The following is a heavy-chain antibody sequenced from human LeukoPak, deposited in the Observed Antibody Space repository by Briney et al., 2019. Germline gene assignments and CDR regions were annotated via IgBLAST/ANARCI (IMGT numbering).Heavy chain of an antibody. D-gene: IGHD2-15*01. CDR2: INTDGSTT. Sequence: GGALSLSYAACGFTLRHYFMLWVRQAPAKGLVWVSRINTDGSTTMYADSPKGRFTISRDNAKNTLYLQMNSLRDEDTAVYYGARRVDATRWFDPWGQGTLVTVSS. CDR3: ARRVDATRWFDP. V-gene: IGHV3-74*03. CDR1: GFTLRHYF. J-gene: IGHJ5*02.